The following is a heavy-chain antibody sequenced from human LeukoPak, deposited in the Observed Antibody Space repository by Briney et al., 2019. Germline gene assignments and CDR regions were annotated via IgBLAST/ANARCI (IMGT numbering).Heavy chain of an antibody. V-gene: IGHV3-13*01. Sequence: GGSLRLSCAASGFTFTNYDMHWVRQATGKGLEWVSAIGIRGDTYYSGSVKGRFTISRENAENSLYLQMNSLRAEDTAVYYCARGGIRVSGIHGFYYWGQGTLVTVSS. CDR3: ARGGIRVSGIHGFYY. J-gene: IGHJ4*02. D-gene: IGHD6-19*01. CDR2: IGIRGDT. CDR1: GFTFTNYD.